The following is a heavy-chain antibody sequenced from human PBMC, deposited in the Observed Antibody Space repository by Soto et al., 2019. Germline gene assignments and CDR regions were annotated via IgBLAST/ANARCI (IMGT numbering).Heavy chain of an antibody. CDR1: GGTFSSYT. Sequence: QVQLVQSGAEVKKPGSSVKVSCKASGGTFSSYTISWVRQAPGQGLEWMGGIIPIFGTANYAQKFQGRVTITADESTGTDYMEVSSLRSEDTAVYYCARGYSGDYYYGMDVWGQGTTVTVSS. D-gene: IGHD5-12*01. CDR2: IIPIFGTA. CDR3: ARGYSGDYYYGMDV. V-gene: IGHV1-69*12. J-gene: IGHJ6*02.